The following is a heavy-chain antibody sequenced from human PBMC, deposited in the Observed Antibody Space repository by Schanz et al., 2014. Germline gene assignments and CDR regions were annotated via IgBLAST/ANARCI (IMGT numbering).Heavy chain of an antibody. J-gene: IGHJ4*02. CDR1: GFTFSDYY. V-gene: IGHV3-11*01. CDR2: ISGSGTTI. Sequence: QLVESGGGVVQPGGSLRLSCSASGFTFSDYYMNWIRQTPERGLEWVSYISGSGTTIYYADSVKGRFTISRDNAKNSLYLQMNSLRAEDTAVYYCATENWWTVEKWGQGTLVTVSS. D-gene: IGHD2-15*01. CDR3: ATENWWTVEK.